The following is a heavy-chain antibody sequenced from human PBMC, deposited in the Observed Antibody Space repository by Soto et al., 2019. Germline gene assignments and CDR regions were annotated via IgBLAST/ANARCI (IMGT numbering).Heavy chain of an antibody. CDR3: ARANSYGLDY. D-gene: IGHD5-18*01. Sequence: QVQLVESGGGVVQPGRSLRLSCAASGFTFSSYGMHWVRQAPGKGLEWVAGIWYDGSNKYYADSVKGRFTISRDNSKNTLYLQMNSLRAEDTAVYYCARANSYGLDYWGQGTLVTVSS. V-gene: IGHV3-33*01. CDR1: GFTFSSYG. CDR2: IWYDGSNK. J-gene: IGHJ4*02.